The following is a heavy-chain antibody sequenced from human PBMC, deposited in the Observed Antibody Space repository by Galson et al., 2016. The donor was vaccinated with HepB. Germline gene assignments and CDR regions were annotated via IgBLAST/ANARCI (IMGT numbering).Heavy chain of an antibody. V-gene: IGHV3-30*18. D-gene: IGHD3-22*01. CDR3: AKDRRYYDSSGYFWEGYYYDGMDV. J-gene: IGHJ6*02. Sequence: SLRLSCAASGFTFSSYGMHWVRQAPGKGLEWVAVISYDGSDKYYVDSVKGRFTISRDNSKNTLNLQMNSLRAEDTAVYYCAKDRRYYDSSGYFWEGYYYDGMDVWGQGTTVTVSS. CDR2: ISYDGSDK. CDR1: GFTFSSYG.